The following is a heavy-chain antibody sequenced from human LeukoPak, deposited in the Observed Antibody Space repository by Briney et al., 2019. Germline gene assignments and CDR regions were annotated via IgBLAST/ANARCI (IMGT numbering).Heavy chain of an antibody. Sequence: GGSLRLSCAASGFTFSSYAMSWVRQAPGKGLEWVSAISGSDGSTHYADSVKGRFTISRDNSKNVLYLHMNSLRAEHTAVYYCAKRYIGNYYFDYWGQGTLVTVSS. CDR3: AKRYIGNYYFDY. CDR1: GFTFSSYA. D-gene: IGHD3-16*02. J-gene: IGHJ4*02. CDR2: ISGSDGST. V-gene: IGHV3-23*01.